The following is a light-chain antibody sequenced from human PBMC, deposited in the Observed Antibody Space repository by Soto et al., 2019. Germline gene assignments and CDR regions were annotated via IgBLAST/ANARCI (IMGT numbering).Light chain of an antibody. V-gene: IGKV1-9*01. CDR3: LQLNTYPWT. J-gene: IGKJ1*01. CDR1: QVISTS. Sequence: DIQLTQSRSFLSPSIGESVTITCRASQVISTSLAWYQVKPGKAPKLLIYAASTLQSGVPSRFSGSGSGTEFTLTISSLQPEDVETYYCLQLNTYPWTFGQGTKVDNK. CDR2: AAS.